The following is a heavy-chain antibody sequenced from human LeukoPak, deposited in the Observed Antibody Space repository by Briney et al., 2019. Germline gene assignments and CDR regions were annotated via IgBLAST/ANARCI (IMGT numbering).Heavy chain of an antibody. J-gene: IGHJ4*02. CDR2: INPNSGGT. CDR1: GYTFTGYY. Sequence: ASVKVSCKASGYTFTGYYMHWVRQAPGQGLEWMGWINPNSGGTNYAQKFQGRVTMTRDKSIRTAYMELRSLRSDDTAVYYCARGGLENFDYWGQGTLVTVSS. CDR3: ARGGLENFDY. V-gene: IGHV1-2*02.